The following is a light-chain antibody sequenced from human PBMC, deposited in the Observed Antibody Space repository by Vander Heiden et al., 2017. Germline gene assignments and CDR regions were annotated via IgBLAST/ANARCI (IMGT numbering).Light chain of an antibody. CDR1: QSLLHSNGYNY. Sequence: DVVMTQSPLSLPVTPGGPASISCRSSQSLLHSNGYNYLDWYLQKPGQSPQLLIYLGSNRASGVPDRFSGSGSGTDFTLKISRVEAEDVGVYYCMQALQTPYTFGQGTQLEIK. CDR2: LGS. V-gene: IGKV2-28*01. CDR3: MQALQTPYT. J-gene: IGKJ2*01.